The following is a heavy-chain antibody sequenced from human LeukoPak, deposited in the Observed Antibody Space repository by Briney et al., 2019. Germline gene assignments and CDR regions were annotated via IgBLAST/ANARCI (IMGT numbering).Heavy chain of an antibody. CDR2: IYYSGRT. J-gene: IGHJ6*02. CDR1: GGSMSSGDYY. D-gene: IGHD6-6*01. Sequence: SETLSLTCTVSGGSMSSGDYYRSWIRQPPGKGLEWIGYIYYSGRTFYNPSLKGRVLILVDTSKNQFSLKLSSVTAADTAVYYCARQYSSSSWGRIFYGMDVWGQGTTVTVSS. V-gene: IGHV4-30-4*02. CDR3: ARQYSSSSWGRIFYGMDV.